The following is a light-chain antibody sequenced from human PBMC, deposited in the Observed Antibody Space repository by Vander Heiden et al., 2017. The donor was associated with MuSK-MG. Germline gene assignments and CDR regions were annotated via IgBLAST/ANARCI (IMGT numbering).Light chain of an antibody. CDR3: QQYYTSPLT. CDR2: GTS. CDR1: QSISTSF. J-gene: IGKJ5*01. Sequence: IVFTHSPASLSLSPGERATLACTASQSISTSFLAWYQQKPGQAPSLLIYGTSSRATGIPDRFSGSGSGTDFTLTISRLEPEDFAVYYCQQYYTSPLTFGQGTQLEIK. V-gene: IGKV3-20*01.